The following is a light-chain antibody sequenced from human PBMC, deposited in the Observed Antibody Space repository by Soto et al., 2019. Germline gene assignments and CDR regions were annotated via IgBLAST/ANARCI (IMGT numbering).Light chain of an antibody. V-gene: IGKV1-39*01. CDR1: QGISTY. CDR2: AAS. J-gene: IGKJ5*01. Sequence: DIQMTQSAASLSESAGDRFTVSCLASQGISTYLNWYKQKPGKAPKLLIYAASSLQSGVPSRFSGSGSEKDFTITLSSLQTEDFETYYCKKVNSFHRNFGKGTRLEIK. CDR3: KKVNSFHRN.